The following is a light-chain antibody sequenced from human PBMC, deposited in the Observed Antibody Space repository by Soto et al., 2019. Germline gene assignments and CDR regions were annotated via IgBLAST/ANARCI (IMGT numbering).Light chain of an antibody. J-gene: IGKJ1*01. CDR1: QSVRSN. Sequence: EIVMTQSPATLSVSPGERATLSCRASQSVRSNLAWYQQKPGQAPRLLIYGASTRATGIPARFSGSGSGTEFTLTISRLQSEDFAFFYCQQYDGWPRTFGQGTKVEIK. V-gene: IGKV3-15*01. CDR2: GAS. CDR3: QQYDGWPRT.